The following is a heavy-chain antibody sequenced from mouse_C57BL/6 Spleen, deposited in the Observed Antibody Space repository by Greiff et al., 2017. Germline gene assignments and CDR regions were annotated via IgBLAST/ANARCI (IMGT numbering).Heavy chain of an antibody. CDR3: ARSHMVTTYYFDY. J-gene: IGHJ2*01. V-gene: IGHV1-76*01. CDR2: IYPGSGNT. CDR1: GYTFTDYY. D-gene: IGHD2-1*01. Sequence: QVQLQQSGAELVRPGASVKLSCKASGYTFTDYYINWVKQRPGQGLEWIARIYPGSGNTYYNEKFKGKATLTAEKSSSTAYMQLSSLTSEDSAVHFCARSHMVTTYYFDYWGQGTTLTVSS.